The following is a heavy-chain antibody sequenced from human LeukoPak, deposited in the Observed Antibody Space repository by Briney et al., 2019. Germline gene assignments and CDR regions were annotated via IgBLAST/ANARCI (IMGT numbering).Heavy chain of an antibody. D-gene: IGHD3-9*01. CDR3: TRDLTISGPIGI. Sequence: ALVKVSCKASGYTFTGYAMHWVRQAPGQGLEWVGRLDPNSGGTNYAQDFQGRVTITRDTSINTAYMELSRLRSDDTAKYYCTRDLTISGPIGIWGQGTLVTVSA. J-gene: IGHJ4*02. CDR1: GYTFTGYA. V-gene: IGHV1-2*06. CDR2: LDPNSGGT.